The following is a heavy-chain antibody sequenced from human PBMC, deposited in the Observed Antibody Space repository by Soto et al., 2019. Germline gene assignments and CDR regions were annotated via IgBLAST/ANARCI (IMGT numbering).Heavy chain of an antibody. Sequence: ASVKVSCKTSGYTFGHYYIHWVRQAPGQGLEWLGWLNPNGGATNYAQKFQGRVTMTSDSASNTAYMELRSLTPDDTAVYYCARGGQKNVYTSIGPWGQGTLVTVSS. CDR2: LNPNGGAT. V-gene: IGHV1-2*02. J-gene: IGHJ5*02. CDR3: ARGGQKNVYTSIGP. CDR1: GYTFGHYY. D-gene: IGHD1-1*01.